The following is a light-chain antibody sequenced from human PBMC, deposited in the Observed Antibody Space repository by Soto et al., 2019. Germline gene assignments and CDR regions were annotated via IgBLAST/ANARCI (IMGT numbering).Light chain of an antibody. CDR2: GAS. Sequence: EIVMTQSPATLSVSPGERATVSCRASQSVSSNLAWYQQKPGQAPRLLIYGASTRATGIPARFSGSGSGTAFTLTIGSLQSEYFAVYYCQQYNNWPRTFGQGTKLEIK. V-gene: IGKV3-15*01. CDR1: QSVSSN. CDR3: QQYNNWPRT. J-gene: IGKJ2*01.